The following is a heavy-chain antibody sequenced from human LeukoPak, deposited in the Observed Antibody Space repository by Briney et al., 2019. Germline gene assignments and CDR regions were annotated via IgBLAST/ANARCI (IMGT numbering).Heavy chain of an antibody. J-gene: IGHJ4*02. CDR2: ISYDESEK. V-gene: IGHV3-30*03. CDR1: GVTFSNYG. Sequence: PGGSLRLSCADSGVTFSNYGMQWVRQAPGKGLEWVALISYDESEKYYADSVKGRFTVSRDNSKNTLYLQMNSLRVEDTAVYSCARESFGDYYFDYWGQGTLVTVSS. CDR3: ARESFGDYYFDY. D-gene: IGHD4-17*01.